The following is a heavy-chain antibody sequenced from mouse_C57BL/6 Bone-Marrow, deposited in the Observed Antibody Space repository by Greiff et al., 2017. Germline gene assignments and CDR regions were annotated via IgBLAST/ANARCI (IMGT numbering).Heavy chain of an antibody. Sequence: EVQLQQSVAELVRPGASVKLSCTASGFNIKNTYMHWVKQRPEQGLEWIGRLDPANGNTKYAPKFPGKATITADASSNTAYLQLSNLTSEDTSIYYCASYGNFACFAYWGQGTLVTVSA. CDR2: LDPANGNT. D-gene: IGHD2-1*01. CDR3: ASYGNFACFAY. J-gene: IGHJ3*01. V-gene: IGHV14-3*01. CDR1: GFNIKNTY.